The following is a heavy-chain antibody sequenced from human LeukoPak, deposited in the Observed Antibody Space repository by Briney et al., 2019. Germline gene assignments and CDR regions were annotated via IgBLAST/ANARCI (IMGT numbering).Heavy chain of an antibody. CDR1: GYTFTSYG. V-gene: IGHV1-18*01. CDR2: ISAYNGNT. D-gene: IGHD3-3*01. J-gene: IGHJ4*02. CDR3: ARTGLRFLEWIQRDY. Sequence: ASVKVSCKASGYTFTSYGISWVRQAPGQGLEWMGWISAYNGNTNYAQKLQGRVTMTTDTSTSTAYMELRSLRSDDTAVYYCARTGLRFLEWIQRDYWGQGTQVTVSS.